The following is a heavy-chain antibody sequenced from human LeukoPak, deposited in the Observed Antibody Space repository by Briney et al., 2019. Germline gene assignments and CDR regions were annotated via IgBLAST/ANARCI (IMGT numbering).Heavy chain of an antibody. CDR1: GGSISGYY. J-gene: IGHJ4*02. Sequence: SETLSLTCTVSGGSISGYYWSWIRQPPGKGLEWIGEINHSGSTNYNPSLKSRVTISVDTSKNQFSLKLSSVTAADTAVYYCARVPYYYDSSGYWGQGTLVTVSS. CDR2: INHSGST. V-gene: IGHV4-34*01. D-gene: IGHD3-22*01. CDR3: ARVPYYYDSSGY.